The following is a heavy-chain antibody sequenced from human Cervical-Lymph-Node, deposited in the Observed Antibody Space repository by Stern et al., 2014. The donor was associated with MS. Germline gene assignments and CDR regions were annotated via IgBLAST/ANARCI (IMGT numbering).Heavy chain of an antibody. J-gene: IGHJ3*02. D-gene: IGHD3-10*01. Sequence: EMQLVESGAEVKKPGESLKISCKGSGYSFTSYWIGWVRQMPGKGLEWMGIIYPGASDTRYSPSFQGQVTISADKSISTAYLQWSSLKASDTAMYYCARPWGFGELRDAFDIWGQGTMVTVSS. CDR1: GYSFTSYW. V-gene: IGHV5-51*01. CDR3: ARPWGFGELRDAFDI. CDR2: IYPGASDT.